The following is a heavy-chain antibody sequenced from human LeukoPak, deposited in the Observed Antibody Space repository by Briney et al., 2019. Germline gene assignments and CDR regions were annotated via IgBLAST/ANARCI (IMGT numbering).Heavy chain of an antibody. J-gene: IGHJ4*02. Sequence: SETLSLTCAVYGGSFSGYYWSWIRQPPGKGLEWIEEINHSGSTNYNPSLKSRVTISVDTSKNQFSLKLSSVTAADTAVYYCASSSTYYDILTGYYFGGYFDYWGQGTLVTVSS. CDR2: INHSGST. CDR1: GGSFSGYY. V-gene: IGHV4-34*01. D-gene: IGHD3-9*01. CDR3: ASSSTYYDILTGYYFGGYFDY.